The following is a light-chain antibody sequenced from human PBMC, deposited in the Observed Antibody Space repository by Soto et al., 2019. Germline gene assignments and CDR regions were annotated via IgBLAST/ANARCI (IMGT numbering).Light chain of an antibody. J-gene: IGLJ1*01. CDR3: AAWDDSLNGYV. Sequence: QSVLTQPPSASGTPGQRVTISCSGSSSNIGSNTVNWYQQLPGTAPKLLIYNYNQRPSGVPDRFSGSKSGTSASLAISGLQYEDEADYYCAAWDDSLNGYVFGTGTKVTVL. V-gene: IGLV1-44*01. CDR2: NYN. CDR1: SSNIGSNT.